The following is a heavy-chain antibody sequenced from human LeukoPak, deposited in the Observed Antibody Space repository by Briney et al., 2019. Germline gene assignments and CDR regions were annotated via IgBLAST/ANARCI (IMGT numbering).Heavy chain of an antibody. CDR3: ARESVGDYYDSSGYYSAPLHYFDY. J-gene: IGHJ4*02. CDR1: SGSISSSNYY. CDR2: IYYSGST. V-gene: IGHV4-39*07. D-gene: IGHD3-22*01. Sequence: SETLSLTCPVSSGSISSSNYYWGWIRQPPGKGLEWIGSIYYSGSTYYNPSLKSRVTISVDTSKNQFSLKLSSVTAADTAVYYCARESVGDYYDSSGYYSAPLHYFDYWGQGTLVTVSS.